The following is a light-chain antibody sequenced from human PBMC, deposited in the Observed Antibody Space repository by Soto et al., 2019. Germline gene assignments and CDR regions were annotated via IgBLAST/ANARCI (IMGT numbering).Light chain of an antibody. CDR1: QSLLHSDGKTY. CDR2: EVS. CDR3: MQRILLPVT. V-gene: IGKV2D-29*01. Sequence: DIVMTQIPLSLSVTPGQPASISCKSSQSLLHSDGKTYLCWYLQRPGQLPQLLIYEVSNRFLGVPEKFSGRGSGTDFTLKIIRVEAEDVGVYYCMQRILLPVTFGQGTNLEIK. J-gene: IGKJ2*01.